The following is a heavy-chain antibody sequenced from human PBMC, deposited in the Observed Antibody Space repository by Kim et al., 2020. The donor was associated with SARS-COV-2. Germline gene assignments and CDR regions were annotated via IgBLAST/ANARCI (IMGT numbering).Heavy chain of an antibody. CDR1: GFTFSSYA. CDR2: ISGSGGST. J-gene: IGHJ6*02. Sequence: GGSLRLSCAASGFTFSSYAMSWVRQAPGKGLEWVSAISGSGGSTYYADSVKGRFTISRDNSKNTLYLQMNSLRAEDTAVYYCAKEIQWLLAPTTECYGMDVWGQGTTVTVSS. D-gene: IGHD3-22*01. V-gene: IGHV3-23*01. CDR3: AKEIQWLLAPTTECYGMDV.